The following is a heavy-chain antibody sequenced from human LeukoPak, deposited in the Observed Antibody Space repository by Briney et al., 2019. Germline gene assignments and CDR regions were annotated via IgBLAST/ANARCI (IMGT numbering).Heavy chain of an antibody. CDR3: ASGYSYGGGRNAFDI. CDR2: IYYSGST. D-gene: IGHD5-18*01. V-gene: IGHV4-39*01. CDR1: GGSISSYY. Sequence: PSETLSLTCTVSGGSISSYYWGWIRQPPGKGLEWIGSIYYSGSTYYNPSLKSRVTISVDTSKNQFSLKLSSVTAADTAVYYCASGYSYGGGRNAFDIWGQGTMVTVSS. J-gene: IGHJ3*02.